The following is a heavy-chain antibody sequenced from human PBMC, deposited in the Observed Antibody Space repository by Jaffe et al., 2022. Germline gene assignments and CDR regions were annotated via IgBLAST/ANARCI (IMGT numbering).Heavy chain of an antibody. J-gene: IGHJ5*02. D-gene: IGHD2-2*01. CDR2: ISGSGGST. V-gene: IGHV3-23*01. Sequence: EVQLLESGGGLVQPGGSLRLSCAASGFTFSSYAMSWVRQAPGKGLEWVSAISGSGGSTYYADSVKGRFTISRDNSKNTLYLQMNSLRAEDTAVYYCAKVLLGGYCSSTSCYAGGWFDPWGQGTLVTVSS. CDR3: AKVLLGGYCSSTSCYAGGWFDP. CDR1: GFTFSSYA.